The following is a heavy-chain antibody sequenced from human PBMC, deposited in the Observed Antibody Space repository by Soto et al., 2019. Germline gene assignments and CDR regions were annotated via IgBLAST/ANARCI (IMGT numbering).Heavy chain of an antibody. D-gene: IGHD2-15*01. CDR1: GFTFSDYY. J-gene: IGHJ5*02. CDR3: ARQVVVVVAATPAAGWFDP. V-gene: IGHV3-11*01. Sequence: AGGSLRLSCAASGFTFSDYYMSWIRQAPGKGLEWVSYISSSGSTIYYADSVKGRFTISRDNAKNSLYLQMNSLRAEDTAVYYCARQVVVVVAATPAAGWFDPWGQGTLVTVSS. CDR2: ISSSGSTI.